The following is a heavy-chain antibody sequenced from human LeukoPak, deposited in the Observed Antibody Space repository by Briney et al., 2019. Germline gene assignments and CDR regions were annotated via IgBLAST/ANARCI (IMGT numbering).Heavy chain of an antibody. CDR2: IGHTGSDI. V-gene: IGHV3-21*05. J-gene: IGHJ4*02. Sequence: PGGSLRLSCAASGFTFRIYGMNSVRQAPGKGPEWASYIGHTGSDIYYADSVKGRFTVSRDNAKNSLYLQMNSLRVEDTAVYYCARATRNGYDYWGQGTLVTVSS. CDR3: ARATRNGYDY. CDR1: GFTFRIYG. D-gene: IGHD5-24*01.